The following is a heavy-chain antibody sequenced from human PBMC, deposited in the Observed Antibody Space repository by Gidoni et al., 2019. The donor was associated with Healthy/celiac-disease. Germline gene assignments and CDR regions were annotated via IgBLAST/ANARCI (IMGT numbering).Heavy chain of an antibody. Sequence: EVQLVDSGGGLVQPGGSLTLSCAASGFTFSGSAMHWVRQASGKGLGWVGRIRSKANSYATAYAASVKGRFTISRDDSKNTAYLQMNSLKTEDTAVYYCTRPYSNPDVWGQGTTVTVSS. J-gene: IGHJ6*02. V-gene: IGHV3-73*02. D-gene: IGHD4-4*01. CDR2: IRSKANSYAT. CDR3: TRPYSNPDV. CDR1: GFTFSGSA.